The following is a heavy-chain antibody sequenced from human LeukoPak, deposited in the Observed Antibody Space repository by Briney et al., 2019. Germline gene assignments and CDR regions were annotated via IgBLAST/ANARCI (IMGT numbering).Heavy chain of an antibody. CDR2: MYYSGTT. V-gene: IGHV4-39*07. D-gene: IGHD4-17*01. Sequence: SETLSLTCTVSGGSISTSSYYWGWIRQPPGKGLEWIGNMYYSGTTYYDPSLKSRVTMSVDTSKNQFSLRLTSVTAADTAVYYCARGETTVTSFDYWGQGTLVTVSS. CDR3: ARGETTVTSFDY. CDR1: GGSISTSSYY. J-gene: IGHJ4*02.